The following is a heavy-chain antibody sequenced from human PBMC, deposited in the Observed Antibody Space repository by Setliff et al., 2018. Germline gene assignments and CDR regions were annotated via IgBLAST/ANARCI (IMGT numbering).Heavy chain of an antibody. J-gene: IGHJ4*01. D-gene: IGHD2-2*01. CDR1: GYRFTNYW. Sequence: PGESLKISCKGSGYRFTNYWIGWVRQMPGKGLEWMGLIWPGDSDTKYSPSFQGRVTISADKSINTAYLEWSSLQASDTAMYFCARQGCGTTSCHSIDYWGQGTRVTVSS. V-gene: IGHV5-51*01. CDR3: ARQGCGTTSCHSIDY. CDR2: IWPGDSDT.